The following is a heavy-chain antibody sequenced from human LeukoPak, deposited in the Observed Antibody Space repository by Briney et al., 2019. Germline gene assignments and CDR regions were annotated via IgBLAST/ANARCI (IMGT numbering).Heavy chain of an antibody. CDR2: IRYDGSNK. CDR1: GFTFSSYG. J-gene: IGHJ6*03. Sequence: PGGSLRLSCAASGFTFSSYGMHWVRQAPGKGLEWVAFIRYDGSNKYYADSVKGRFTISRDNSKNTLYLQMNSLRAEDTAVHYCAKDKSIAAPVYYMDVWGKGTTVTVSS. V-gene: IGHV3-30*02. CDR3: AKDKSIAAPVYYMDV. D-gene: IGHD6-6*01.